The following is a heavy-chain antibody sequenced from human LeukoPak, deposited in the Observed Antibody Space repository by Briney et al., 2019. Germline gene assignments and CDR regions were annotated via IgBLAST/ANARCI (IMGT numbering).Heavy chain of an antibody. CDR2: INHSGST. D-gene: IGHD3-10*01. CDR3: ARGRGHGSGSYYNPRYWYFDL. J-gene: IGHJ2*01. CDR1: GGSFSGYY. V-gene: IGHV4-34*01. Sequence: SETLSLTCAVYGGSFSGYYWSWIRQPPGKGLEWIGEINHSGSTNYNPSLKSRVTISVDTSKNQFSLKLSSVTAADTAVYYCARGRGHGSGSYYNPRYWYFDLWGRGPLVTVSS.